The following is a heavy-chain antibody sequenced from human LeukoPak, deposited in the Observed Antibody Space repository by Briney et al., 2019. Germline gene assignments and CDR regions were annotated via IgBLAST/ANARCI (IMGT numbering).Heavy chain of an antibody. Sequence: GGSLRLSCAASGFIFSSYGMYWVRQAPGKGLEWVGIISNDGSNQYYADSVRGRFTISRDNSKNTVYLQMNDLRSEDTAVYYCAKDVEGWGQGTLVTVSS. J-gene: IGHJ4*02. V-gene: IGHV3-30*18. CDR3: AKDVEG. CDR1: GFIFSSYG. CDR2: ISNDGSNQ.